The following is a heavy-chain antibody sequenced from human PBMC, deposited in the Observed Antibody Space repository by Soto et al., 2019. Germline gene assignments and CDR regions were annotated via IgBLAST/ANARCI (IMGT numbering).Heavy chain of an antibody. V-gene: IGHV4-34*01. CDR3: ARAVGIAAAGA. CDR1: GGSFSGYY. D-gene: IGHD6-13*01. CDR2: INHSGST. J-gene: IGHJ5*02. Sequence: SETLSLTCAVYGGSFSGYYWSWIRQPPGKGLEWIGEINHSGSTNYNPSLKSRVTISVDTSKNQFSLKLSSVTAADTAVYYCARAVGIAAAGAWGQGTLVTVSS.